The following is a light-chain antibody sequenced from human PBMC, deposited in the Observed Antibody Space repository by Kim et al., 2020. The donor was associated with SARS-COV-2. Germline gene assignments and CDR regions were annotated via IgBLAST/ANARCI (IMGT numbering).Light chain of an antibody. V-gene: IGLV1-44*01. CDR1: SSNIGSNP. CDR3: AAWDDSLNGYWV. CDR2: SNV. J-gene: IGLJ3*02. Sequence: QRVTISCSGSSSNIGSNPVNWYQQIPGSAPKLLIYSNVERPSGVPDRFSGSKSGTSASLAISGLQSEDEADYHCAAWDDSLNGYWVFGGGTKL.